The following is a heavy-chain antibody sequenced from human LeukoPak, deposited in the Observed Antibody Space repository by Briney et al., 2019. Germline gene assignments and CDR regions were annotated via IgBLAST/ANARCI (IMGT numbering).Heavy chain of an antibody. J-gene: IGHJ5*02. CDR3: ARPGTSLASGWFGT. V-gene: IGHV1-2*02. CDR1: GYTFSGYY. CDR2: INPNNGGT. Sequence: ASVRVSCKASGYTFSGYYIHWVRQARGHGLEWMGWINPNNGGTNYAQNFQGRVTMTRDTSISTAYMDLNTLRSDDTAVYYCARPGTSLASGWFGTWGQGTLATVSS. D-gene: IGHD1-1*01.